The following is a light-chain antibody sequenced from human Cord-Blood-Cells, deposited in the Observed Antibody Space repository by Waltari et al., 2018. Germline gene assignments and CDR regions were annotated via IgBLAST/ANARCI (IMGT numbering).Light chain of an antibody. CDR2: GKN. Sequence: SSELTQDPAVSVALGQTVRITCQGDSLRSYYANWYQQKPGQAPVLVIYGKNNRPSWIPDRFSGSSSGNTASLTITGAQAEDEADYYCNSRDSSGNHLVFGGGTKLTVL. J-gene: IGLJ3*02. CDR3: NSRDSSGNHLV. CDR1: SLRSYY. V-gene: IGLV3-19*01.